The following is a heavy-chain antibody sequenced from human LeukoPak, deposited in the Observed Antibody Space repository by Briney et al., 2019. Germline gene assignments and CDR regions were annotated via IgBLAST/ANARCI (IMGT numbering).Heavy chain of an antibody. CDR2: INHSGST. Sequence: SETLSLTCAVYGGSFSGYYWSWIRQPPGKGLEWIGEINHSGSTNYNPSLKSRVTISVDTSKNQFSLKLSSVTAADTAVYYCARHELVRYCSSTSCYPRGYFDYWGQGTLVTVSS. CDR3: ARHELVRYCSSTSCYPRGYFDY. CDR1: GGSFSGYY. D-gene: IGHD2-2*01. J-gene: IGHJ4*02. V-gene: IGHV4-34*01.